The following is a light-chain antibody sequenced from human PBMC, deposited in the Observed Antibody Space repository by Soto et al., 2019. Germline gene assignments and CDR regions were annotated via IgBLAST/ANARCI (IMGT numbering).Light chain of an antibody. CDR2: AAS. CDR3: LHDYTYPRT. V-gene: IGKV1-6*01. Sequence: AIQMTQSPSSLSASVGDRVIITCRASQGIRSELAWYQQKPGKVPDLLIYAASTLQPGVPYRFSGSGSGTDFTLSISNLQTEDFESYYCLHDYTYPRTFGQGTKVEIK. CDR1: QGIRSE. J-gene: IGKJ1*01.